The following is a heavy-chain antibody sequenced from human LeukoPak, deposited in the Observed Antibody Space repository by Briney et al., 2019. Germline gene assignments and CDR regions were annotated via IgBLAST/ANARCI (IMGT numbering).Heavy chain of an antibody. V-gene: IGHV4-39*01. Sequence: PSETLSLTCSVSGGSISSSSYYWAWIRQPPGKGLEWIANIYYSGSTYFNPSLKSRVTISKGTSKNQFSLKLTSVTAADTAVYYCARLVPPGWFDPWGQGTLVTVSS. J-gene: IGHJ5*02. CDR1: GGSISSSSYY. CDR3: ARLVPPGWFDP. CDR2: IYYSGST.